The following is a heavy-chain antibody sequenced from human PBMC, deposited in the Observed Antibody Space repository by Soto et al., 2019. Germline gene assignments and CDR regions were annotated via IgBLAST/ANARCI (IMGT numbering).Heavy chain of an antibody. V-gene: IGHV3-21*01. CDR3: ARVGRDIVVVVAGYYYMDV. CDR1: GFTFSSYS. Sequence: GGSLRLSCAASGFTFSSYSMNWVRQAPGKGLEWVSSISSSSSYIYYADSVKGRFTISRDNAKNSLYLQMNSLRAEDTAVYYCARVGRDIVVVVAGYYYMDVWGKGTTVTVSS. CDR2: ISSSSSYI. D-gene: IGHD2-15*01. J-gene: IGHJ6*03.